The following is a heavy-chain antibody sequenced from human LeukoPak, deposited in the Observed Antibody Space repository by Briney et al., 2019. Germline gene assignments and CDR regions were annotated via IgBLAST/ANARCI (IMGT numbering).Heavy chain of an antibody. J-gene: IGHJ4*02. V-gene: IGHV6-1*01. CDR2: TYYRSKLYN. D-gene: IGHD7-27*01. CDR1: GDIVSTNSAG. Sequence: SQTLSLTCAISGDIVSTNSAGWHWITQSPSRGLDWLGWTYYRSKLYNNYVVSVKSRITINPDTSKNQFSLQLNSVTPEDTAVYYCATSVNWGYHYWGQGTLVTVSS. CDR3: ATSVNWGYHY.